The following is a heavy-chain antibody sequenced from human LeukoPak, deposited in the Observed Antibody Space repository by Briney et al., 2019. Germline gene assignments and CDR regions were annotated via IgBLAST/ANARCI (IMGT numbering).Heavy chain of an antibody. Sequence: PSETLSLTCTVSGGSISSYYWSWIRQPPGKGLEWIGYIYYSGSTNYNPSLKSRVTISVDTSKNQFSLKLSSVTAADTAVCYCARKQKYSSGNDYWGQGTLVTVSS. CDR1: GGSISSYY. CDR2: IYYSGST. V-gene: IGHV4-59*01. CDR3: ARKQKYSSGNDY. D-gene: IGHD6-25*01. J-gene: IGHJ4*02.